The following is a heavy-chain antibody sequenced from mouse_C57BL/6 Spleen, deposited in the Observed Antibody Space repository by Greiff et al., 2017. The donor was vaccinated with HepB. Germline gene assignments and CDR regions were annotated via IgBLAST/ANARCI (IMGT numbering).Heavy chain of an antibody. CDR3: ARRITTVVAPYAMDY. J-gene: IGHJ4*01. Sequence: QVQLKQSGAELARPGASVKLSCKASGYTFTSYGISWVKQRTGQGLEWIGEIYPRSGNTYYNEKFKGKATLTADKSSSTAYMELRSLTSEDSAVYFCARRITTVVAPYAMDYWGQGTSVTVSS. V-gene: IGHV1-81*01. CDR2: IYPRSGNT. D-gene: IGHD1-1*01. CDR1: GYTFTSYG.